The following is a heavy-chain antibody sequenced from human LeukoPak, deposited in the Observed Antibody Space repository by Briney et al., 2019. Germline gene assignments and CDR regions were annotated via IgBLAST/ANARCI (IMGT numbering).Heavy chain of an antibody. V-gene: IGHV5-51*01. CDR1: GYSFTSYW. J-gene: IGHJ4*02. CDR2: IYPGDSDT. Sequence: GESLQISCQGSGYSFTSYWIGWVRQMPGKGLEWMGIIYPGDSDTRYSPSFRGQVTISADKSISTAYLQWSSLKASDTAMYYCARLGETYYFDYWGQGTLVTVSS. CDR3: ARLGETYYFDY. D-gene: IGHD1-26*01.